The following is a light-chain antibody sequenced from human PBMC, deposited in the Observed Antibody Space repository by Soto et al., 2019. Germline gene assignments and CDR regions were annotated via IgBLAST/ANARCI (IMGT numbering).Light chain of an antibody. CDR1: QSVSRD. V-gene: IGKV3-15*01. CDR3: QQYNNWPPIT. CDR2: GAS. Sequence: EIVLTQSPGTLSLSPGETATVSCTASQSVSRDLAWYQQKPGQAPRLLIYGASTRATGIPARFSGSGSGTEFTLTISSLQSEDFAVYYCQQYNNWPPITFGQGTRLEIK. J-gene: IGKJ5*01.